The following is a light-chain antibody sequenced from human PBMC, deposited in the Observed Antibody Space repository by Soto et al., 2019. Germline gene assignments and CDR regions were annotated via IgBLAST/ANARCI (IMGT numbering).Light chain of an antibody. CDR1: QSVSNNY. J-gene: IGKJ1*01. CDR3: QQYSSLWT. Sequence: EIVLTQSPGTLSLSPGERATLSCRTSQSVSNNYLAWYQQKPGQAPRLLIYGASSRATGIPERFSGSGSGTDFTLSISRLEPEDFAVYYCQQYSSLWTFGQGTKVEIK. V-gene: IGKV3-20*01. CDR2: GAS.